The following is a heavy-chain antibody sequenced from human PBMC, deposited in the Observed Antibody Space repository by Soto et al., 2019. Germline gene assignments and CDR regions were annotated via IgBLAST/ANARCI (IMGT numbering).Heavy chain of an antibody. CDR1: GGSISSYY. CDR3: ARGGSWFDP. V-gene: IGHV4-59*01. Sequence: SETLSLTCTVSGGSISSYYWSWIRQPPGKGLEWIGYILYSGSTNYNPSLKSRVTISVDTSKNQFSLKLSSVTAADTAVYYCARGGSWFDPWGQGTLVTAPQ. CDR2: ILYSGST. J-gene: IGHJ5*02. D-gene: IGHD1-26*01.